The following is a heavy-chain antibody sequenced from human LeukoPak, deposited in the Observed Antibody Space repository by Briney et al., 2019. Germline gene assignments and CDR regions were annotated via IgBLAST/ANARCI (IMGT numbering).Heavy chain of an antibody. CDR3: AKVGEMATWRYYFDY. Sequence: GGSLRLSCAASGFTFDDYGMSWVRQVPGKGLEWISGINWSGDSTGYADSVKGRFTISRDNAKNSLYLQMNSLRAEDTALYYCAKVGEMATWRYYFDYWGQGTLVTVSS. V-gene: IGHV3-20*04. J-gene: IGHJ4*02. CDR2: INWSGDST. CDR1: GFTFDDYG. D-gene: IGHD5-24*01.